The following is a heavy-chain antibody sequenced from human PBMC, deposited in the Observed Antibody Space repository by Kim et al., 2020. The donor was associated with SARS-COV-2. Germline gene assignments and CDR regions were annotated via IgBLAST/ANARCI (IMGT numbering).Heavy chain of an antibody. CDR2: ISWNSGSI. D-gene: IGHD3-22*01. V-gene: IGHV3-9*01. J-gene: IGHJ4*02. CDR1: GFTFGDYA. Sequence: GGSLRLSCAASGFTFGDYAMHWVRQAPGKGLEWVSGISWNSGSIGYADSVKGRFTISRDNAKNSLYLQMNSLRAEDTALYYCAKEDSSGYYSASPSFDYWGQGTLVTVSS. CDR3: AKEDSSGYYSASPSFDY.